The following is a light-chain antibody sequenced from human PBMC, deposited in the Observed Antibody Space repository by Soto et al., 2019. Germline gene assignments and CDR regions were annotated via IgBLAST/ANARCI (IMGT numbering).Light chain of an antibody. V-gene: IGKV3-20*01. CDR1: QSIRSGY. CDR2: GAS. CDR3: QRNDTSPWT. J-gene: IGKJ1*01. Sequence: EIVLTQSPGTLSLSPGERDTLSCRASQSIRSGYLAIAWYQQKPGQPPRPLIYGASSRATGIPDRFSGSGSATAFTLTISRLEPEFFAVYYCQRNDTSPWTFGLGTRVEIK.